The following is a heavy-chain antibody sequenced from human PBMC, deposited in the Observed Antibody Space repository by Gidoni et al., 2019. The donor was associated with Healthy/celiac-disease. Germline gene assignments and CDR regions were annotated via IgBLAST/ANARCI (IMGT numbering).Heavy chain of an antibody. V-gene: IGHV2-5*02. Sequence: QITLKESGPTLVKPTQTLTLTCTFSGFSLSTRAEGVGWIRQPPGKALEWLARIEWDDDKRYSPSLKSRLTITKETSKNKVVLTRTNMDPVDTATYYWAHSDLDCSGGSCYPRFDYWGQGTLVTVSS. D-gene: IGHD2-15*01. CDR1: GFSLSTRAEG. CDR3: AHSDLDCSGGSCYPRFDY. J-gene: IGHJ4*02. CDR2: IEWDDDK.